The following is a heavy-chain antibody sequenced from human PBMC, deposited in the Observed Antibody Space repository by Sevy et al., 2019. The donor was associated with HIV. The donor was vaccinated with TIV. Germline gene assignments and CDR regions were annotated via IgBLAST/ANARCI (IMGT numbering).Heavy chain of an antibody. Sequence: GGSLRLSCAASIFTFNIYGMQWVRQAPDKGLEWVAYVRKDGLTTYYADSVKGRFTISRDSSKNSLYLQMNSLGIEDAALYYCTRETTYYDASGPVPGDIWGQGTMVTVSS. D-gene: IGHD3-16*01. CDR1: IFTFNIYG. J-gene: IGHJ3*02. CDR2: VRKDGLTT. CDR3: TRETTYYDASGPVPGDI. V-gene: IGHV3-30*02.